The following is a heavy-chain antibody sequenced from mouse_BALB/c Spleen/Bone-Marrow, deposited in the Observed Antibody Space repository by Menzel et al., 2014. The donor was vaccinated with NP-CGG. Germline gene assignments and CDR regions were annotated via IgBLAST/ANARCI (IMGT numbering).Heavy chain of an antibody. D-gene: IGHD4-1*01. CDR3: ARWEYYAMDY. CDR2: IDPANGNT. CDR1: GFNIKDTY. Sequence: VQLKESGAELVKPGASVKLSCTASGFNIKDTYMHWVKQRPEQGLEWIGRIDPANGNTKYDPKFQGKATITADTSSNTAYLQLSSLTSEDTAVYYCARWEYYAMDYWGQGTLVTVSS. V-gene: IGHV14-3*02. J-gene: IGHJ4*01.